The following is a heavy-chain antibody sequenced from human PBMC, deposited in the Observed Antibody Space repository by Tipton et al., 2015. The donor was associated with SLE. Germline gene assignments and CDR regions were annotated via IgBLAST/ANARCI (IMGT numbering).Heavy chain of an antibody. D-gene: IGHD2-8*01. Sequence: TLSLTCTVSGGSISSHYWSWIRQTPGKGLEWIGYIFYTGSAKYNPTLLSRVTISVDTSKNQFSLMLSSVTAADTAVYYCARRYGTSFDYWDQGTLVTVSS. CDR2: IFYTGSA. V-gene: IGHV4-59*11. J-gene: IGHJ4*02. CDR1: GGSISSHY. CDR3: ARRYGTSFDY.